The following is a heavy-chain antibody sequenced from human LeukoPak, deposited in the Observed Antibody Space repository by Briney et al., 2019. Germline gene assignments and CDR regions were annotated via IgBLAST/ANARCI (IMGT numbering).Heavy chain of an antibody. Sequence: GASVKVSCKASGYTFTGYYMRWVRQAPGQGLEWMGWINPNSGGTNYAQKFQGRVTMTRDTSISTAYMELSRLRSDDTAVYYCARGRFGESGWFDPWGQGTLVTVSS. CDR3: ARGRFGESGWFDP. CDR2: INPNSGGT. D-gene: IGHD3-10*01. CDR1: GYTFTGYY. J-gene: IGHJ5*02. V-gene: IGHV1-2*02.